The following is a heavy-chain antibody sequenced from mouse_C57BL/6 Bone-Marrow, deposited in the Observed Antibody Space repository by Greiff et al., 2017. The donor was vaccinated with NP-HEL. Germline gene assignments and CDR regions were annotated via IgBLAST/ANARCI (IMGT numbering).Heavy chain of an antibody. CDR3: SRLGTAMYY. D-gene: IGHD3-3*01. CDR1: GFTFSSYG. J-gene: IGHJ4*01. Sequence: VQLKESGGDLVKPGGSLKLSCAASGFTFSSYGMSWVRQTPDKRLEWVATISSGGSYTYYPDSVKGRFTISRDNAKNTLYLQMSSLKSEDTAMYYCSRLGTAMYYWGQGTSVTVSS. CDR2: ISSGGSYT. V-gene: IGHV5-6*01.